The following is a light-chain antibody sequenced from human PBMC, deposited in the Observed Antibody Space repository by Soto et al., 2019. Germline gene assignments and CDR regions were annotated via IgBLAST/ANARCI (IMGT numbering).Light chain of an antibody. V-gene: IGKV3-15*01. CDR1: QSVSSN. CDR2: GAS. J-gene: IGKJ1*01. CDR3: QQYNNWPAT. Sequence: IMMKQSPATLSVSQGERATLSCRASQSVSSNLAWYQQKPGQAPRLLIYGASTRATGIPARFSGSGSGTEFTLTISSLQSEDFAVYYCQQYNNWPATFGQGTMVDI.